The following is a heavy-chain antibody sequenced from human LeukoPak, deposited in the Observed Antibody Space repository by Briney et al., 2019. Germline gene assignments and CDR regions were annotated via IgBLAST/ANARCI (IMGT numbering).Heavy chain of an antibody. D-gene: IGHD3-10*01. CDR2: INHSGST. CDR1: GGSFSGYY. Sequence: SETLSLTCAVYGGSFSGYYWSWIHQPPGKGLEWIGEINHSGSTNYNPSLKSRVTISVDTSKNQFSLKLSSVTAADTAVYYCARGRHFLARRSSWFDPWGQGTLVTVSS. CDR3: ARGRHFLARRSSWFDP. J-gene: IGHJ5*02. V-gene: IGHV4-34*01.